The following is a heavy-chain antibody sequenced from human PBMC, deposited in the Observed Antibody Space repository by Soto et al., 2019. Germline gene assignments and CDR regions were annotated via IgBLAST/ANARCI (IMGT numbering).Heavy chain of an antibody. J-gene: IGHJ4*02. CDR3: ARGPWDYYDSSGYFGY. D-gene: IGHD3-22*01. V-gene: IGHV4-61*01. Sequence: SETLSLTCTVSGGSVSSGSYYWSWIRQPPGKGLEWIGYIYYSGSTNYNPSLKSRVTISVDTSKNQFSLKLSSVTAADTAVYYCARGPWDYYDSSGYFGYWGQGTLVTVSS. CDR2: IYYSGST. CDR1: GGSVSSGSYY.